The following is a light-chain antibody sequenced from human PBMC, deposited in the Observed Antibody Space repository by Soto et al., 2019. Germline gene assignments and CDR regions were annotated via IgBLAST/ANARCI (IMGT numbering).Light chain of an antibody. V-gene: IGKV1-5*01. J-gene: IGKJ1*01. CDR1: QSICIC. CDR3: QQYNSYS. CDR2: HAS. Sequence: IQMTQSPSSLSASIGDRVTITCRASQSICICLDLYQQKPGTAPKLLIYHASTLESGVPSRFSGSGSGTEFTLTISSLQPDDFATYYCQQYNSYSFGQGTKVDIK.